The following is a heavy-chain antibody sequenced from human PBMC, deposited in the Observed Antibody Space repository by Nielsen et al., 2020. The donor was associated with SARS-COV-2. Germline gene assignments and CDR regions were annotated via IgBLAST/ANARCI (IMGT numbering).Heavy chain of an antibody. Sequence: GESLKISCAASGFTFSSYGIHWVRQAPGKGLEWVAVLSYDGGDKKYADSVKGRFTISRDNSKNTLYLQMNSLRAEDTAVYYCAKDRAEIADYYFDYWGQGTLVTVSS. J-gene: IGHJ4*02. V-gene: IGHV3-30*18. CDR3: AKDRAEIADYYFDY. D-gene: IGHD2/OR15-2a*01. CDR2: LSYDGGDK. CDR1: GFTFSSYG.